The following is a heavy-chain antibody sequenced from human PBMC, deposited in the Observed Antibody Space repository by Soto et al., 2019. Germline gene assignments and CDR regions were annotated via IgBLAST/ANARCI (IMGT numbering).Heavy chain of an antibody. CDR3: GTPPGGGGY. J-gene: IGHJ4*02. D-gene: IGHD3-10*01. CDR2: IYSGGYT. Sequence: EVQLVESGGGLIQPGGSLRLSCAVSGFTVSNNYMSWVRQAPGKGLEGVSVIYSGGYTAYGDSVKGRFTISRDNSKNTQYFQRKPAGPAATAVYYWGTPPGGGGYWGQGTLVTVSS. V-gene: IGHV3-53*01. CDR1: GFTVSNNY.